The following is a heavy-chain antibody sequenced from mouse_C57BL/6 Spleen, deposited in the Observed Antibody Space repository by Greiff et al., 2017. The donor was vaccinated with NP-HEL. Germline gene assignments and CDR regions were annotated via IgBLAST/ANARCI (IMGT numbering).Heavy chain of an antibody. CDR2: IDPSDSET. V-gene: IGHV1-52*01. CDR3: ARGTYYYGSSYLDY. Sequence: QVQLQQPGAELVRPGSSVKLSCKASGYTFTSYWMHWVKQRPIQGLEWIGNIDPSDSETHYNQKFKDKATLTVDKSSSTAYMQVSSLTSEDSAVYYCARGTYYYGSSYLDYWGQGTTLTVSS. D-gene: IGHD1-1*01. CDR1: GYTFTSYW. J-gene: IGHJ2*01.